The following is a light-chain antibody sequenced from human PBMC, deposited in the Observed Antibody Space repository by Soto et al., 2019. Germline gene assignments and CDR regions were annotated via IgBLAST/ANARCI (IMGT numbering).Light chain of an antibody. CDR3: SSYTSSSTLGV. CDR1: SSDVGGYNY. J-gene: IGLJ1*01. Sequence: QPVLTQPASVSGSPGQSITISCTGTSSDVGGYNYVSWYQQHPGKAPKLMIFEVSSRPSGVSNRFSGSKSGNTASLTISGLQAEDEADYYCSSYTSSSTLGVFGTGTKVTVL. V-gene: IGLV2-14*01. CDR2: EVS.